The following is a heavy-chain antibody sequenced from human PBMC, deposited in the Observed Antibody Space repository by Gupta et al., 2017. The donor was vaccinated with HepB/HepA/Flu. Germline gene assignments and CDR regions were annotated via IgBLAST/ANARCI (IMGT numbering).Heavy chain of an antibody. V-gene: IGHV3-7*01. CDR1: GFTFSRYW. D-gene: IGHD6-19*01. Sequence: EVQLVESGGGLVQPGGSLSLSCAASGFTFSRYWMSWVRQAPGKGLEWVANIKQDGSEKYYVDSVKGRFTISRDNAKNSLYLQMNSLRAEDTAVYYCAREKYSSGWYADYWGQGTLVTVSS. CDR2: IKQDGSEK. CDR3: AREKYSSGWYADY. J-gene: IGHJ4*02.